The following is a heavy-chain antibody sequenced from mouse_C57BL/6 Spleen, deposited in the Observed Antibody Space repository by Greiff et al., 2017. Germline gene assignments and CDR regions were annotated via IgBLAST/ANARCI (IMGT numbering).Heavy chain of an antibody. Sequence: EVQLQQSGPELVKPGASVKISCKASGYTFTDYYMNWVKQSHGKSLEWIGDINPNNGGTSYNQKFKGKATLTVETSSSTAYMELRSLTSEDSAVYYSERGAYYSNCCGWGTGTTVTVS. J-gene: IGHJ1*03. CDR3: ERGAYYSNCCG. CDR2: INPNNGGT. CDR1: GYTFTDYY. V-gene: IGHV1-26*01. D-gene: IGHD2-5*01.